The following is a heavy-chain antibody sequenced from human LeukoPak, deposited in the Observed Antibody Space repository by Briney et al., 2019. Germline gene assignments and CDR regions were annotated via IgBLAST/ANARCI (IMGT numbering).Heavy chain of an antibody. CDR1: GFTFSDYY. Sequence: PGGSLRLSCAASGFTFSDYYMSWIRQAPGKGLEWVSYISSSGSTIYYADSVKGRFTISRDNAKNSLYLQMNSLRAEDTAVYYCARSGYCSSTSCMGYYYYYYMDVWGKGTTVTVSS. CDR2: ISSSGSTI. V-gene: IGHV3-11*04. D-gene: IGHD2-2*03. CDR3: ARSGYCSSTSCMGYYYYYYMDV. J-gene: IGHJ6*03.